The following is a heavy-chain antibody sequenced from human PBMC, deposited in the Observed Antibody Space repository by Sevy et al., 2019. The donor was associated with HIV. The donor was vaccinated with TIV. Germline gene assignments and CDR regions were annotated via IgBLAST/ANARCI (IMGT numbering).Heavy chain of an antibody. CDR1: GYTFSGYD. CDR2: MNPDGGRR. J-gene: IGHJ6*02. CDR3: ARADLDSSTFFYYYGIDV. D-gene: IGHD6-13*01. V-gene: IGHV1-8*02. Sequence: ASVKVSCKASGYTFSGYDINWVRQATGQGLEWMGWMNPDGGRRGYAPKFQGRVTMTTNTSIDTAYMELRRLRSEDSAVYYCARADLDSSTFFYYYGIDVWGQGTTVTVSS.